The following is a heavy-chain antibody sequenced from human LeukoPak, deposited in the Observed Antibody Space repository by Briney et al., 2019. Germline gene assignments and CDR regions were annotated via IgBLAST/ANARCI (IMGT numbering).Heavy chain of an antibody. J-gene: IGHJ2*01. CDR3: ASANIVVVTATHKRYFDL. D-gene: IGHD2-21*02. V-gene: IGHV1-3*01. Sequence: ASVKVSCKASGYTFTSYAMHWVRQAPGQRLEWMGWINAGNGNTKYSQKFQGRVTITRDTSASTAYMELSSLRSEDTAVFYCASANIVVVTATHKRYFDLWGRGTLVTVSS. CDR2: INAGNGNT. CDR1: GYTFTSYA.